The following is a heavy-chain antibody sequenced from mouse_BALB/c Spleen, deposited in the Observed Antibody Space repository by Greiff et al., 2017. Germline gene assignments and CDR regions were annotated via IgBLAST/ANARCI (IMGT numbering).Heavy chain of an antibody. CDR1: GYTFSSYW. Sequence: QVQLQQSGAELMKPGASVKISCKATGYTFSSYWIEWVKQRPGHGLEWIGEILPGSGSTNYNEKFKGKATFTADTSSNTAYMQLSSLTSEDSAVYYCARRITAWFAYWGQGTLVTVSA. V-gene: IGHV1-9*01. CDR2: ILPGSGST. D-gene: IGHD2-4*01. J-gene: IGHJ3*01. CDR3: ARRITAWFAY.